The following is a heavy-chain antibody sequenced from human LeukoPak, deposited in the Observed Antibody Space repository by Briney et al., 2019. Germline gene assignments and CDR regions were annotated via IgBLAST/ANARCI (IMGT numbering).Heavy chain of an antibody. D-gene: IGHD2-21*02. CDR1: GGSMSSDNG. J-gene: IGHJ3*02. Sequence: PSETLSLTCAVSGGSMSSDNGWSWVRQSPGQGLEWIGEIHHSGSTNYNPSLKSRVIISVDKSKNQFSLKLSSVTAADTAVYYCARDLGDSDAFDIWGQGTMVTVSS. CDR2: IHHSGST. CDR3: ARDLGDSDAFDI. V-gene: IGHV4-4*02.